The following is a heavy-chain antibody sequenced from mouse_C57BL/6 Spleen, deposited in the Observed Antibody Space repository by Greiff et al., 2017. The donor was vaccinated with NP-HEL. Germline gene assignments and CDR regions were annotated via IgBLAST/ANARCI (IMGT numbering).Heavy chain of an antibody. J-gene: IGHJ1*03. CDR1: GFTFSSYA. V-gene: IGHV5-4*01. CDR3: ARDGAYLYWYFDV. CDR2: ISDGGSYT. D-gene: IGHD5-5*01. Sequence: DVKLVESGGGLVKPGGSLKLSCAASGFTFSSYAMSWVRQTPEKRLEWVATISDGGSYTYYPDNVKGRFTISRDNAKNNLYLQMSHLKSEDTAMYYCARDGAYLYWYFDVWGTGTTVTVSS.